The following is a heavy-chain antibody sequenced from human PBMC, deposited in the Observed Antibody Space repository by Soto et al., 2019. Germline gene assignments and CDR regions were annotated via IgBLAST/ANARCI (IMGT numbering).Heavy chain of an antibody. Sequence: ASVKVSCKASGYTFTRYNIQWVRQAPGQGLVWMGMIDPSGGSTTYAQKFQGRVTMNRDTSTSTAYMELSSLRSDDTAIYSCAKRRGVGITKPSFDYWGQGTVVTVSS. J-gene: IGHJ4*02. D-gene: IGHD2-21*01. CDR3: AKRRGVGITKPSFDY. V-gene: IGHV1-46*01. CDR1: GYTFTRYN. CDR2: IDPSGGST.